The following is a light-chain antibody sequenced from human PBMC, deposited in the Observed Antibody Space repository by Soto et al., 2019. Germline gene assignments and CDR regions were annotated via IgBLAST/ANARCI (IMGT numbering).Light chain of an antibody. V-gene: IGKV3-15*01. CDR1: QSISTN. Sequence: MTQSPATLSVSPGERVSLSCRASQSISTNLAWYQQKPGQAPRLLIYGASTRDTHIPDRFSGTGSETEFTLSVSSLQSEDFAVYYCQQRYNWPPLTFGGGTKVEIK. CDR3: QQRYNWPPLT. CDR2: GAS. J-gene: IGKJ4*01.